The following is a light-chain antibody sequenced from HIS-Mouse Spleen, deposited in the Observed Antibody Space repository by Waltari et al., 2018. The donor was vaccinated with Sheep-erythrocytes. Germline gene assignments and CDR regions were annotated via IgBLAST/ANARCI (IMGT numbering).Light chain of an antibody. CDR3: QAWDSSTVV. CDR2: QDS. Sequence: SYELTQPPSVSVSPGQTASITCPGDNLGDKYACWYQQKPGQSPVLVIYQDSKRPSGIPERFSGSNSGNTATLTISGTQAMDEADYYCQAWDSSTVVFGGVTKLTVL. CDR1: NLGDKY. J-gene: IGLJ2*01. V-gene: IGLV3-1*01.